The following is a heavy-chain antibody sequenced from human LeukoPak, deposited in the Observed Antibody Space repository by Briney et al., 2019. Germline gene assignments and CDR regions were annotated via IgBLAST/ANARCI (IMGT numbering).Heavy chain of an antibody. D-gene: IGHD2-15*01. J-gene: IGHJ4*02. CDR2: ISSSSSYI. CDR3: ARLRYCSGGSCYPAFDY. Sequence: GGSLRLSCAASGFTFSSYSMNWVRQAPGKGLEWVSSISSSSSYIYYADSVKGRFTISRDNAKNSLYLQMNSLRAEDTAVYYCARLRYCSGGSCYPAFDYWGQGTLVTVSS. V-gene: IGHV3-21*01. CDR1: GFTFSSYS.